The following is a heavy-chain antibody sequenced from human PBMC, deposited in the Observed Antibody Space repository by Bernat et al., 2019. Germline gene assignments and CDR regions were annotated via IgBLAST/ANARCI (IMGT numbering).Heavy chain of an antibody. CDR1: GFTFSDYY. Sequence: QVQLVESGGGLVKPGGSLRLSCAASGFTFSDYYMSWIRQAPGKGLEWVSYISSSSSYTNYADSVKGRFTISRDNAKNSLYLQMNSLRAEDTAVYYCARDISRTTVTTPDGGAFDIWGQGTMVTVSS. CDR3: ARDISRTTVTTPDGGAFDI. V-gene: IGHV3-11*05. J-gene: IGHJ3*02. CDR2: ISSSSSYT. D-gene: IGHD4-11*01.